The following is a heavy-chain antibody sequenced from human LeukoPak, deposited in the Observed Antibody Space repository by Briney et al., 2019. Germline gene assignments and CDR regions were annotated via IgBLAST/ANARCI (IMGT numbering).Heavy chain of an antibody. CDR1: GYSFSDYY. V-gene: IGHV1-2*02. J-gene: IGHJ6*03. Sequence: GASVKVSCKASGYSFSDYYIHWVRQAPGQGLEWMGWINPDSGGTNYAQKFQGRVTMTRDTSITTAYMELSRLTSDDTAVYYCASGYRDYADCYNYYMDVWGKGTTVTVSS. CDR2: INPDSGGT. CDR3: ASGYRDYADCYNYYMDV. D-gene: IGHD2-21*02.